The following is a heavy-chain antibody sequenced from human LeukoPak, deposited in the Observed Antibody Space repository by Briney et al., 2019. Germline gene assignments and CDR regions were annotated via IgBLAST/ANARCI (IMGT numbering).Heavy chain of an antibody. V-gene: IGHV4-30-2*01. CDR1: GGSISSGGYS. CDR2: IYHSGST. D-gene: IGHD4-17*01. Sequence: SETLSLACAVSGGSISSGGYSWSWIRQPPGKGLEWIGYIYHSGSTYYNPSLKSRVTISVDRSKNQFSLKLSSVTAADTAVYYCAREKPVTYYFDCWGQGTLVTVSS. J-gene: IGHJ4*02. CDR3: AREKPVTYYFDC.